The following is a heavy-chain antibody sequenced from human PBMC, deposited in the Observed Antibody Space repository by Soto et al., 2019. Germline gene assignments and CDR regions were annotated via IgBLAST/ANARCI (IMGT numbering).Heavy chain of an antibody. CDR1: GFTFSSYG. D-gene: IGHD6-19*01. CDR2: ISYDGSNK. V-gene: IGHV3-30*18. Sequence: GGSLRLSCAASGFTFSSYGMHWVRQAPGKGLEWVAVISYDGSNKYYADSVKGRFTISRDNSKNTLYLQMNSLRAEDTAVYYCAKDRRWLVARYYYYMDVWGKGTTVTVSS. CDR3: AKDRRWLVARYYYYMDV. J-gene: IGHJ6*03.